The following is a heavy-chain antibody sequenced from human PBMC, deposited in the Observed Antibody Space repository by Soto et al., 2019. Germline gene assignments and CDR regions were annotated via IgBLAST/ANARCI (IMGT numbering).Heavy chain of an antibody. Sequence: PGGSLRLSCEASGFTFSLFAIHWVRQAPGKGLEWVAVVWHDGNNKYYADSVRGRFTISRDNSKNTLYLQMNSLRAEEKAIYYCARATTRDNYGPIDRWGQGTLVTLSS. CDR1: GFTFSLFA. J-gene: IGHJ4*02. V-gene: IGHV3-33*01. D-gene: IGHD3-10*01. CDR2: VWHDGNNK. CDR3: ARATTRDNYGPIDR.